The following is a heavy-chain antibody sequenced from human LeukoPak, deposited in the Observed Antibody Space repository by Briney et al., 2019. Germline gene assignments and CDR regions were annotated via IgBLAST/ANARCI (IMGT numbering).Heavy chain of an antibody. V-gene: IGHV3-7*01. CDR1: GLNIRTYW. CDR3: AMSTTYSGSYYNWDGFDV. D-gene: IGHD3-10*01. Sequence: GGSLRLSCAASGLNIRTYWMTWVRQAPGRGLQWVASMKPDGSEGYYVDSVKGRFTISRDNAKNSLFLQMNGLRAEDTAVYYCAMSTTYSGSYYNWDGFDVWGQGAVVTVSS. CDR2: MKPDGSEG. J-gene: IGHJ3*01.